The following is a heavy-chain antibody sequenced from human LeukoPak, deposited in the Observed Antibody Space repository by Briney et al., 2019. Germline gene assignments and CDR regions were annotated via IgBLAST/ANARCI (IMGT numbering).Heavy chain of an antibody. Sequence: GGSLRLSCAAPGFTFSSYWMHWVRQAPGKGLEWVSAIVGSGGSTYYADSVKGRFSISRDNSKNTLFLQMNSLRVEDTALYYCSKWGDYDVLTGYYDSDFWGQGTLVTVSS. CDR2: IVGSGGST. J-gene: IGHJ4*02. D-gene: IGHD3-9*01. CDR1: GFTFSSYW. CDR3: SKWGDYDVLTGYYDSDF. V-gene: IGHV3-23*01.